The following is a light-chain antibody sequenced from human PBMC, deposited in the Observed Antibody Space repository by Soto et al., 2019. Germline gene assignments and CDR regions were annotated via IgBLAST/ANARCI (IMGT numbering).Light chain of an antibody. CDR3: QQYGSSSYT. Sequence: EIVLTQSPGTLSLSPGERATLSCRASQSVSSSYLAWYQQKPGQAPRLLIYGASSMATGISDRFSGSGSGTDFTLTISRLEPEDFAVYYCQQYGSSSYTFGQGTKLEIK. V-gene: IGKV3-20*01. CDR2: GAS. CDR1: QSVSSSY. J-gene: IGKJ2*01.